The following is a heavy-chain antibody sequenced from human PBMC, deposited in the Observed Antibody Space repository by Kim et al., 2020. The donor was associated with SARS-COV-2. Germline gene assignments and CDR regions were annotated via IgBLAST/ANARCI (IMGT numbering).Heavy chain of an antibody. Sequence: VDSVKRRFTISRDNAKNSLYLQRNSLRAEDTAVYYCSRIGFGTAMYYFDYWGQGTLVTVSS. CDR3: SRIGFGTAMYYFDY. D-gene: IGHD1-1*01. J-gene: IGHJ4*02. V-gene: IGHV3-7*01.